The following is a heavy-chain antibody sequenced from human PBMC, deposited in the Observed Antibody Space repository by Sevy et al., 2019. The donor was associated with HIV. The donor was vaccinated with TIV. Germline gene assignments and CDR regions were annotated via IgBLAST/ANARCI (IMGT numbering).Heavy chain of an antibody. D-gene: IGHD6-19*01. CDR3: AKDASSQWLNYYFDY. CDR2: ISYDGSNK. J-gene: IGHJ4*02. CDR1: GLTLSGYG. V-gene: IGHV3-30*18. Sequence: GASLRLSCVASGLTLSGYGMHWVRQAPGNGLEWVAAISYDGSNKYYADSLKGRFTISRDDSKNTLYLQMNNVRPEDTAVYYCAKDASSQWLNYYFDYWGQGTLVTVSS.